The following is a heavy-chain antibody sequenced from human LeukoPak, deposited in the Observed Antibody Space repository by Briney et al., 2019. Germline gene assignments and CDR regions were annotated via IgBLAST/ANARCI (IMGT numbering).Heavy chain of an antibody. V-gene: IGHV1-18*04. CDR3: ARPYCSGNKCHRLDY. CDR2: FNGYNGNA. Sequence: ASVKVSCKTSGYSFSSYGLNCVRQAPGQGLEWIGWFNGYNGNAMSTQKFQGRIIMTADTSANTGYMELRSLTSDDTAVYFCARPYCSGNKCHRLDYWGQGTLVTVSS. J-gene: IGHJ4*02. D-gene: IGHD2-15*01. CDR1: GYSFSSYG.